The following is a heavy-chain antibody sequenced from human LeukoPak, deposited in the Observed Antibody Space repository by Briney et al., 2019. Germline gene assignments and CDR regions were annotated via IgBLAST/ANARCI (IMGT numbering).Heavy chain of an antibody. D-gene: IGHD3-22*01. CDR2: INHSGST. V-gene: IGHV4-34*01. CDR1: GFTFSSYS. J-gene: IGHJ3*02. Sequence: PGGSLRLSCAASGFTFSSYSMNWVRQPPGKGLEWIGEINHSGSTNYNPSLKSRVTISVDTSKNQFSLKLSSVTAADTAVYYCARSSHYDSSGYYFSGAFDIWGQGTMVTVSS. CDR3: ARSSHYDSSGYYFSGAFDI.